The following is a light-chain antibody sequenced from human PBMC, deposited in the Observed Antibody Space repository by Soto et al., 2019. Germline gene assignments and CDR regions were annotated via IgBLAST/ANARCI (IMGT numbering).Light chain of an antibody. Sequence: ENVLTQSPGTLSLSPGERATLSCRSSQTISRSYLAWYQQKPGQAPRLLFYGASNRATGIPDRFSGTGYGTEFTLTISRLEPEDFAVYYCQQYGVSPPWTFGQGTKVDI. CDR1: QTISRSY. V-gene: IGKV3-20*01. J-gene: IGKJ1*01. CDR2: GAS. CDR3: QQYGVSPPWT.